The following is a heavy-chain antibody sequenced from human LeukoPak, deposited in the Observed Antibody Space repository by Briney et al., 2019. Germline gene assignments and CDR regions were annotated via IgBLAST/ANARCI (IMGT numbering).Heavy chain of an antibody. CDR1: GFTFSTYW. J-gene: IGHJ3*02. Sequence: GGSLRLSCAASGFTFSTYWMHWVRQAPGKGLVWVARIKTDGSSTDYADSVKGRFTISRDNTKNTLYLQMNSLRAEDTALYYCARNWGDTQQLELTQGGNAFDIWGQGTVVTVSS. CDR3: ARNWGDTQQLELTQGGNAFDI. CDR2: IKTDGSST. D-gene: IGHD6-13*01. V-gene: IGHV3-74*01.